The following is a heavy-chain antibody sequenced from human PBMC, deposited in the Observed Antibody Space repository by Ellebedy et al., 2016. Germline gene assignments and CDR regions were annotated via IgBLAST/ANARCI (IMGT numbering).Heavy chain of an antibody. J-gene: IGHJ6*02. CDR3: AKEWTSSQYYYYYYGMDV. V-gene: IGHV3-23*01. CDR1: GFTFSSYS. D-gene: IGHD2-2*01. Sequence: GGSLRLSCAASGFTFSSYSMNWVRQAPGKGLEWVSAISGSGGYTYYADSVQGRFTISRDTSKNTLYLQMNSLRAEDTAVYYCAKEWTSSQYYYYYYGMDVWGQGTTVTVSS. CDR2: ISGSGGYT.